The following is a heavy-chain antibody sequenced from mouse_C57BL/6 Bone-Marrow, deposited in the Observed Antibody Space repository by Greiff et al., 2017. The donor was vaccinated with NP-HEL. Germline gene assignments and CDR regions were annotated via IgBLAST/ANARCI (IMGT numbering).Heavy chain of an antibody. Sequence: QVQLQQSGAELARPGASVKLSCKASGYTFTSYGISWVKQRTGQGLEWIGEIYPRSGNTYYNEKVKGKATLTADKSSSTAYMELRSLTSEDSAVYFCARWGYDGYFDYWGQGTTLTVSS. J-gene: IGHJ2*01. V-gene: IGHV1-81*01. CDR3: ARWGYDGYFDY. CDR2: IYPRSGNT. CDR1: GYTFTSYG. D-gene: IGHD2-2*01.